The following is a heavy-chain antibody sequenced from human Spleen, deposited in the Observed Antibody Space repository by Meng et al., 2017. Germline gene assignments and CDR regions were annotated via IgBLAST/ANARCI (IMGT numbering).Heavy chain of an antibody. CDR1: GGTFSSYA. V-gene: IGHV3-7*03. J-gene: IGHJ3*02. Sequence: SCKASGGTFSSYAISWVRQAPGKGLEWVANIKKQDGSEKHYADSVKGRFTISRDNAKNSLFLQMNNLRAEDTALYYCTKDVTPYCGGDCFSGGGNAFDIWGQGTMVTVS. CDR3: TKDVTPYCGGDCFSGGGNAFDI. D-gene: IGHD2-21*02. CDR2: IKKQDGSEK.